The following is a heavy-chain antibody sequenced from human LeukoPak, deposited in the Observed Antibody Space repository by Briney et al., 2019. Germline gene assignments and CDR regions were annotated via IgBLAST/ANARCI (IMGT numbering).Heavy chain of an antibody. V-gene: IGHV3-23*01. D-gene: IGHD1-14*01. J-gene: IGHJ4*02. Sequence: PGGSLRLSCAASGFTFSSYAMSWARQAPGKGLGWVSAIVGSGGSTYYADSVKGRFTIFRDNSKNTLYLQMNSLRAEDTAVYYCAKRNPFYFDYWGQGTLVTVSS. CDR2: IVGSGGST. CDR1: GFTFSSYA. CDR3: AKRNPFYFDY.